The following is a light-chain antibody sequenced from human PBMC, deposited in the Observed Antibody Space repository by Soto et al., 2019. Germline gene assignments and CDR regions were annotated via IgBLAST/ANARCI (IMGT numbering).Light chain of an antibody. CDR2: GAS. V-gene: IGKV3-15*01. Sequence: EIVMTQSPATLSVSPGERASLSCRASQSISTNLAWYQQKPGQAPRLLIYGASTRATGIPARFSGSGSGTEFTLTISSPQSEDFAVYYCQQYDKRPLTFGPGTKVDIE. CDR1: QSISTN. CDR3: QQYDKRPLT. J-gene: IGKJ3*01.